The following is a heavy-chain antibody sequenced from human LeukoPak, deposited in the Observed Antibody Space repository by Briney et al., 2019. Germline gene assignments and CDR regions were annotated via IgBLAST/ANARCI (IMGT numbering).Heavy chain of an antibody. CDR1: GFTFSSYA. V-gene: IGHV3-23*01. D-gene: IGHD5-18*01. CDR2: ISGSGGSK. CDR3: AKEGKYSYGYALYYYYYMDV. Sequence: GGSLRLSCAASGFTFSSYAMSWVRQAPGKGLEWVSAISGSGGSKYYADSVKGRFTISRDNSKNTLYLQMNSLRAEDTAVYYCAKEGKYSYGYALYYYYYMDVWGKGTTVTVPS. J-gene: IGHJ6*03.